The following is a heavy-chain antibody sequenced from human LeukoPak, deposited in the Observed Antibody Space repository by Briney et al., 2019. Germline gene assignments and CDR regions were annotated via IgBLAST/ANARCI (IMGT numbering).Heavy chain of an antibody. Sequence: SETLSLTCVVYGGSFSGYYWSWIRQPPWKGLEWIGEINHSGSTNYNPSLKSRVTISVDTSKNQFSLKLSSVTAADTAVYYCARVVSGSYRLDYWGQGTLVTVSS. CDR2: INHSGST. D-gene: IGHD1-26*01. CDR3: ARVVSGSYRLDY. J-gene: IGHJ4*02. V-gene: IGHV4-34*01. CDR1: GGSFSGYY.